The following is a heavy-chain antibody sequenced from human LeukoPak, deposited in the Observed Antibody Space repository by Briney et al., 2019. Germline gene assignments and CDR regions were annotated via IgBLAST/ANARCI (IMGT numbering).Heavy chain of an antibody. CDR1: GGSFSGYY. CDR2: INHSGST. V-gene: IGHV4-34*01. J-gene: IGHJ4*02. Sequence: SETLSLTCAVYGGSFSGYYWSWIRQPPGKGLEWIGEINHSGSTNYNPSLKSRVTISVDTSKNQFSLKLSSVTAADTGVYYCARGEYSSSSYYFDYWGQGTLVTVSS. CDR3: ARGEYSSSSYYFDY. D-gene: IGHD6-6*01.